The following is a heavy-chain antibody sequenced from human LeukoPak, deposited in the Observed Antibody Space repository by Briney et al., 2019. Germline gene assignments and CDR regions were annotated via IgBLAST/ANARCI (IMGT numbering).Heavy chain of an antibody. Sequence: RGSLRLSCAASGFTVSTNYMSWVRQAPGKGLEWVSVIDTAGGTHYADSVKGRFTISRDNSKNTLYLQMNSLRVEDTAVYYCARPRMAAAAAMDVWGQGTTVTVSS. J-gene: IGHJ6*02. V-gene: IGHV3-53*01. CDR2: IDTAGGT. CDR1: GFTVSTNY. D-gene: IGHD6-13*01. CDR3: ARPRMAAAAAMDV.